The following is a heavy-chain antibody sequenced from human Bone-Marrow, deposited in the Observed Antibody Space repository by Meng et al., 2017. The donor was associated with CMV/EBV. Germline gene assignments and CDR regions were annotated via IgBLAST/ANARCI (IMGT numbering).Heavy chain of an antibody. CDR2: ISAYNGNT. Sequence: ASVKVSCKASGYTFTSYGISWVRQAPGQGLEWMGWISAYNGNTNYAQKLQGRVTMTTDTSTSTAYMELRSLRSDDTAVYYCARVVVGSGWFRIEYYFDYWGQGTLVTGSS. D-gene: IGHD6-19*01. V-gene: IGHV1-18*01. J-gene: IGHJ4*02. CDR3: ARVVVGSGWFRIEYYFDY. CDR1: GYTFTSYG.